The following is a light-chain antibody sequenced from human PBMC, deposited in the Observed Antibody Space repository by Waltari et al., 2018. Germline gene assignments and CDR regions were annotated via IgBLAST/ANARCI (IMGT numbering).Light chain of an antibody. Sequence: DIVMTQSPDSLAVSLGERATLNCKPSPSVLYSSNNKNYLAWYQQKPGQPPKLLIYWASTRESGVPDRFSGSGSGTDFTLTISSLQAEDVAVYYCQQYYSTPRTFGQGTKVEIK. V-gene: IGKV4-1*01. CDR3: QQYYSTPRT. CDR2: WAS. J-gene: IGKJ1*01. CDR1: PSVLYSSNNKNY.